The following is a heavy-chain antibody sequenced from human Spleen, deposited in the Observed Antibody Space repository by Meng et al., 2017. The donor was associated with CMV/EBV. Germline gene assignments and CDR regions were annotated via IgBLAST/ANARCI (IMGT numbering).Heavy chain of an antibody. CDR1: GFTCRSYA. CDR3: AKGSSGWYSSGVDY. CDR2: FSGSSAST. D-gene: IGHD6-19*01. V-gene: IGHV3-23*01. Sequence: APGFTCRSYAMSWVRQAPGKGLEWVSGFSGSSASTHYADSVKGRFTISRDNSKNTMYLQMNSLRAEDTAVYYCAKGSSGWYSSGVDYWGQGTLVTVSS. J-gene: IGHJ4*02.